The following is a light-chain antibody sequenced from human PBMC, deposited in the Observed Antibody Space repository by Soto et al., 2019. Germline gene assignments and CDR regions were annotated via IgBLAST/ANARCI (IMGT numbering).Light chain of an antibody. Sequence: QSLLTQRPLVSGAPGQRVALSCAGTSSNIGAGYDVHWYQHLPGTAPKLLIFGNINRPAGVPDRFSGSKSGTSASLAISGLQAADEGYYYCQTYDTGVSGSIFGGGTKLTVL. V-gene: IGLV1-40*01. CDR1: SSNIGAGYD. J-gene: IGLJ2*01. CDR3: QTYDTGVSGSI. CDR2: GNI.